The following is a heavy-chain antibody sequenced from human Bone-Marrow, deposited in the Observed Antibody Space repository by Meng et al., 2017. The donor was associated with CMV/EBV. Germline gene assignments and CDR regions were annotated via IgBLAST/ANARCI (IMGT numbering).Heavy chain of an antibody. CDR3: ARDPSSPNIVVIPAAPSGMDV. V-gene: IGHV1-2*02. CDR1: GYTFTGYY. Sequence: ASVKVSCKASGYTFTGYYMHWVRQAPGQGLEWMGWINPNSGGTNYAQKFQGRVTMTRDTSISTAYMELSRLRFDDTAVYYCARDPSSPNIVVIPAAPSGMDVWGQGTTVTVSS. D-gene: IGHD2-2*01. J-gene: IGHJ6*02. CDR2: INPNSGGT.